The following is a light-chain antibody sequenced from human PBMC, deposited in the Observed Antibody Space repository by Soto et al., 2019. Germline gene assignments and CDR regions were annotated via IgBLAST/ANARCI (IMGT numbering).Light chain of an antibody. CDR1: SGHSSYA. CDR3: QTWGTGPHVV. Sequence: QPVLTQSPSASASLGASVKLTCTLSSGHSSYAIAWRQQQPEKGPRYLMKLNSDGSHSKGDGIPDRFSGSSSGAERYPTIASLQSEDEADYYCQTWGTGPHVVFGGGTKLTVL. CDR2: LNSDGSH. J-gene: IGLJ2*01. V-gene: IGLV4-69*01.